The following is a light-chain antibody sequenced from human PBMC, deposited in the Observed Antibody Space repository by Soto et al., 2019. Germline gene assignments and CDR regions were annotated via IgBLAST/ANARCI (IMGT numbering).Light chain of an antibody. CDR2: EVS. CDR3: SSSAGGYTWV. V-gene: IGLV2-8*01. J-gene: IGLJ3*02. Sequence: QSVLTQPPSASGSPGQSVTISCTGTSSDVGGYNYVSWYQHHPGKAPKVMIYEVSKRPSGVPARFSGSKSGNTASLTVSGLQAEDEADYYCSSSAGGYTWVFGGGTKLTVL. CDR1: SSDVGGYNY.